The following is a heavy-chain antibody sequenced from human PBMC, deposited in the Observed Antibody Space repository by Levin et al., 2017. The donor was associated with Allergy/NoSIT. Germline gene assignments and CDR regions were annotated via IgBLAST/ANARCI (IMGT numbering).Heavy chain of an antibody. Sequence: SQTLSLTCAVYGGSFSGYYWSWIRQPPGKGLEWIGEINHSGSTNYNPSLKSRVTISVDTSKNQFSLKLSSVTAADTAVYYCASWSVTTLRSAFDIWGQGTMVTVSS. D-gene: IGHD4-17*01. J-gene: IGHJ3*02. V-gene: IGHV4-34*01. CDR2: INHSGST. CDR1: GGSFSGYY. CDR3: ASWSVTTLRSAFDI.